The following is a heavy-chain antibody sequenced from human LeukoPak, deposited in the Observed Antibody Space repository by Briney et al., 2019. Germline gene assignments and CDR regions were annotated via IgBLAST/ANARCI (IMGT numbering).Heavy chain of an antibody. Sequence: GRSLRLSCAASGFTFSSYGMHWVRQAPGKGLEWVAFIRYDGRNKYYADSVKGRFTISRDNSKNTLYLQMNSLRIEDTAVYYCAKGGKYDILTGFPRSRLLGDYWGQGTLVTVSS. J-gene: IGHJ4*02. CDR1: GFTFSSYG. D-gene: IGHD3-9*01. CDR3: AKGGKYDILTGFPRSRLLGDY. V-gene: IGHV3-30*02. CDR2: IRYDGRNK.